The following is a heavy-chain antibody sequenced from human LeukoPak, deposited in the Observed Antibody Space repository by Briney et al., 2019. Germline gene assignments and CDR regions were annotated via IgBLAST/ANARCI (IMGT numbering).Heavy chain of an antibody. CDR1: GFTVSSNY. CDR2: IYSGGNT. Sequence: GGSLRLSCAAPGFTVSSNYMSWVRQAPGKGLEWVSVIYSGGNTYYADSVKGRFTISRDNSKNTLYLQMNSLRAEDTAVYYCARDGDYGDPPFDYWGQGTLVTVSS. J-gene: IGHJ4*02. D-gene: IGHD4-17*01. V-gene: IGHV3-53*01. CDR3: ARDGDYGDPPFDY.